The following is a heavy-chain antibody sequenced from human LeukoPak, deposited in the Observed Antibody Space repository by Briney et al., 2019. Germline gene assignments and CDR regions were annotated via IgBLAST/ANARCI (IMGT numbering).Heavy chain of an antibody. V-gene: IGHV1-46*01. CDR2: INPRGGST. D-gene: IGHD6-6*01. CDR3: ARAGIAARPIARGVDYFDY. J-gene: IGHJ4*02. CDR1: GYTFTSYY. Sequence: ASVKVSCKTSGYTFTSYYIHWVRRAPGQGLEWVGIINPRGGSTTYGQKFQGRVTMTRDTSTSTVYMELSSLRTEDTAEYYCARAGIAARPIARGVDYFDYWGQGTLVTVSP.